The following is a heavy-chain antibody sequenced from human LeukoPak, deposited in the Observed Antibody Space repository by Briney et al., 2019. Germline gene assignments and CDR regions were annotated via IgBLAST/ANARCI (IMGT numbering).Heavy chain of an antibody. Sequence: ASVKVSCKASGCTFTSYGISWVRQAPGQGLEWMGWISAYNGNTNYAQKLQGRVTMTTDTSTSTAYMELRSLRSDDTAVYYCARGIKGGWPWGLYYFDYWGQGTLVTVSS. CDR2: ISAYNGNT. CDR1: GCTFTSYG. D-gene: IGHD3-16*01. J-gene: IGHJ4*02. CDR3: ARGIKGGWPWGLYYFDY. V-gene: IGHV1-18*01.